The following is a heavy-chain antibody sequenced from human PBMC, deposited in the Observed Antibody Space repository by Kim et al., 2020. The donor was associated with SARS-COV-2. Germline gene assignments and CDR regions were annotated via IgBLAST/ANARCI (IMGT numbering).Heavy chain of an antibody. CDR1: GFTFSSYW. Sequence: GGSLRLSCAASGFTFSSYWMSWVRQAPGKGLEWVANIKQDGSEKYYVDSVKGRFTISRDNAKNSLYLQMNSLRAEDTAVYYCARGYYYDSSGYYYGGAFDIWGQGTMVTVSS. CDR3: ARGYYYDSSGYYYGGAFDI. D-gene: IGHD3-22*01. CDR2: IKQDGSEK. J-gene: IGHJ3*02. V-gene: IGHV3-7*03.